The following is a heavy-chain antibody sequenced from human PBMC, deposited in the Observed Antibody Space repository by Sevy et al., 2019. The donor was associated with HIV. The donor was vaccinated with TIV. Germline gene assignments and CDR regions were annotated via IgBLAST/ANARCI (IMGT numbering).Heavy chain of an antibody. CDR3: ARDCSSTTGLGGLDV. V-gene: IGHV3-7*03. CDR2: IKRDGSER. D-gene: IGHD2-2*01. J-gene: IGHJ6*02. CDR1: GFTFSNYW. Sequence: GGSLRLSCAASGFTFSNYWMTWVRQAPGKGLEWVANIKRDGSERYYVASVKGRFPISRDNSKTSLYLQMNRLGAADTAGNSCARDCSSTTGLGGLDVWGQGTTVTVSS.